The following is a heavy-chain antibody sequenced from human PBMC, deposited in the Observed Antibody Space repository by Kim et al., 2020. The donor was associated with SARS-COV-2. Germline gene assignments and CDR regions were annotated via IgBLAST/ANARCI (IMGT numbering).Heavy chain of an antibody. V-gene: IGHV4-30-2*04. CDR3: AAEVRGAIYGFDP. J-gene: IGHJ5*02. Sequence: NPALKSRVTISVDTSKNQFSLKLSSVTAADTAVYYCAAEVRGAIYGFDPWGQGTQVTVSS. D-gene: IGHD3-10*01.